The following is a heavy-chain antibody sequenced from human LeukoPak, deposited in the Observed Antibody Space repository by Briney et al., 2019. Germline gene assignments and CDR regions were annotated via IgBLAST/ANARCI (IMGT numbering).Heavy chain of an antibody. Sequence: SETLSLTCTVSGGSISSYYWSWIRQPPGKGLEWIGYIYYSGSTNYNPSLKSRVTISVDTSKNQFSLKLSSVTAADSAVYYCARVKPGIVAFDIWGQGTMVTVSS. CDR3: ARVKPGIVAFDI. CDR1: GGSISSYY. CDR2: IYYSGST. V-gene: IGHV4-59*01. J-gene: IGHJ3*02. D-gene: IGHD2-15*01.